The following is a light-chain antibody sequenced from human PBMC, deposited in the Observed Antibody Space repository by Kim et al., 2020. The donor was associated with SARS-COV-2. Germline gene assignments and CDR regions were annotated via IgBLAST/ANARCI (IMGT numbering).Light chain of an antibody. Sequence: RKTATLTCTGNSNNVGNQGAAWLQQHQGHPPKLLSYANNNRPSGISEKFSPSRSGNTASLTITGLQSEDEADYYCLAWDKSLSGWVFGGGTQLTVL. CDR3: LAWDKSLSGWV. J-gene: IGLJ3*02. CDR1: SNNVGNQG. V-gene: IGLV10-54*01. CDR2: ANN.